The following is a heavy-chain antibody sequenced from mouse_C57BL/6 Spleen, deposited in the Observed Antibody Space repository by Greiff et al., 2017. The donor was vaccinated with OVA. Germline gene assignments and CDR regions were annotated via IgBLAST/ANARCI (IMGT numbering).Heavy chain of an antibody. D-gene: IGHD2-5*01. CDR3: ARPYYSNYWGFAY. J-gene: IGHJ3*01. Sequence: EVQLVESGGGLVKPGGSLKLSCAASGFTFSDYGMHWVRQAPEKGLEWVAYISSGSSTINYADTVKGRFTISRDNAKNTLFLQMTSLRSEDAAMYYCARPYYSNYWGFAYWGQGTLVTVSA. CDR1: GFTFSDYG. V-gene: IGHV5-17*01. CDR2: ISSGSSTI.